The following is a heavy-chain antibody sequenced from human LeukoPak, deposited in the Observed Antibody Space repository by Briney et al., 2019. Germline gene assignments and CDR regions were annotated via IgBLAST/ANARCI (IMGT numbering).Heavy chain of an antibody. CDR2: IKEDGSEK. CDR3: ARFDTPMAFDY. J-gene: IGHJ4*02. Sequence: GGSLRLSCAASGFTFSSYWMSWVRQAPGKRLEWVGNIKEDGSEKYYVASVKGRFTISRDNAKNSLYLQMNSLRAEDTAAYYCARFDTPMAFDYWGQGTLVTVSS. D-gene: IGHD5-18*01. V-gene: IGHV3-7*04. CDR1: GFTFSSYW.